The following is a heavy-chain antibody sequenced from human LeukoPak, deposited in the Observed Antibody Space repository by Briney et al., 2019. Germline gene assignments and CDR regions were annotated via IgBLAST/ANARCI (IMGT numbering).Heavy chain of an antibody. J-gene: IGHJ4*02. D-gene: IGHD2-15*01. CDR3: ARGPPRSSSCWTFDS. Sequence: PGGSLRLSCAASGFTFDGYAMTWVRQVAGKGLEWVSGVNWNGGATRYADSVKGRFTISRDDAKNSLYLQMDSLRAEDTALYYCARGPPRSSSCWTFDSWGQGTLVTVSS. V-gene: IGHV3-20*04. CDR2: VNWNGGAT. CDR1: GFTFDGYA.